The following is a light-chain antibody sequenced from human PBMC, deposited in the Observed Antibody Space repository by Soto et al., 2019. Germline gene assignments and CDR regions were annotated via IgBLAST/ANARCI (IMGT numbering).Light chain of an antibody. CDR3: CSYAGSYKGYV. V-gene: IGLV2-11*01. J-gene: IGLJ1*01. Sequence: QSVLTQPRSVSESPGQSLTISCTGTSRDVGGYNYVSWYQQHPGKAPKFMMYDVSKRPSGVPDRFSGSKSGNTASLTISGLQADDEADYYCCSYAGSYKGYVFGTRTKLTVL. CDR2: DVS. CDR1: SRDVGGYNY.